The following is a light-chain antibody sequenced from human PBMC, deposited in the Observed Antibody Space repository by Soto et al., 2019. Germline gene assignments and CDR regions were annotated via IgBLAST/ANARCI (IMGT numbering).Light chain of an antibody. Sequence: IVMTQSPLSLAVTPGESASISCRSSESLQHSNGYNYLDWYQQKPGKGPILLIYRASRLESGVPSRFSGSGSGTEFALTISSLQPADFATYYCQQYETYSWTFGQGTKVDIK. CDR2: RAS. V-gene: IGKV2-28*01. J-gene: IGKJ1*01. CDR1: ESLQHSNGYNY. CDR3: QQYETYSWT.